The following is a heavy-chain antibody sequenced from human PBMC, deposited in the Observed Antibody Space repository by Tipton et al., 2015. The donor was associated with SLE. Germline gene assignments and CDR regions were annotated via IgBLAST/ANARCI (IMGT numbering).Heavy chain of an antibody. D-gene: IGHD2-15*01. CDR2: IRYDGSNK. Sequence: SLRLSCAASGFTFSSYGMHWVRQAPGKGLEWVAFIRYDGSNKYYADSVKGRFTISRDKSKNTLYLQMNSLRAEDTAVYYCAKDQVDYFDYWGQGTLVTVSS. CDR3: AKDQVDYFDY. J-gene: IGHJ4*02. CDR1: GFTFSSYG. V-gene: IGHV3-30*02.